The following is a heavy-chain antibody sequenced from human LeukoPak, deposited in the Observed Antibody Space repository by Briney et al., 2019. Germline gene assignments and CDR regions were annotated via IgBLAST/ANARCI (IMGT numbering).Heavy chain of an antibody. V-gene: IGHV1-2*02. J-gene: IGHJ4*02. D-gene: IGHD1-26*01. CDR2: INPNSGGT. Sequence: ASVKVSCKVSGYTLTELSMHWVRQAPGQGLEWMGWINPNSGGTNYAQKFQGRVTMTRDTSISTAYMELSRLRSDDTVVYYCARDLLGNGDYWGQGTLVTVSS. CDR1: GYTLTELS. CDR3: ARDLLGNGDY.